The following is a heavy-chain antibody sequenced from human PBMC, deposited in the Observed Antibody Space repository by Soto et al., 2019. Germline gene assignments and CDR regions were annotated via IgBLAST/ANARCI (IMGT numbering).Heavy chain of an antibody. D-gene: IGHD1-26*01. CDR3: ASNKYSGSYYPYGDY. CDR2: IIPIFGTA. CDR1: GGTFSSYA. J-gene: IGHJ4*02. V-gene: IGHV1-69*12. Sequence: QVQLVQSGAEVKKPGSSVKVSCKASGGTFSSYAISWVRHAPGQGLEWMGGIIPIFGTANYAQKFQGRVTITADESTSTDYMELSSLRSEDTAVYYCASNKYSGSYYPYGDYWGQGTLVTVSS.